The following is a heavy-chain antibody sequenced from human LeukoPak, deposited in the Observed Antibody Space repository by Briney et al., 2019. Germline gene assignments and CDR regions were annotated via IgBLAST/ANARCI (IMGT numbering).Heavy chain of an antibody. CDR1: GGTFSSYA. J-gene: IGHJ4*02. CDR2: IIPILGIA. V-gene: IGHV1-69*04. Sequence: GASVKVSCKASGGTFSSYAISWVRQAPGQGLERMGRIIPILGIANYAQKFQGRVTITADKSTSTAYMELSSLRSEDTAVYYCARDLGGSPRDWGQGTLVTVSS. CDR3: ARDLGGSPRD. D-gene: IGHD1-26*01.